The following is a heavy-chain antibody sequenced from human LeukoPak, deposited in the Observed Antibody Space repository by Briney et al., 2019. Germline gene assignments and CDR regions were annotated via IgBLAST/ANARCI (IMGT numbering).Heavy chain of an antibody. J-gene: IGHJ4*02. CDR2: INHSGST. D-gene: IGHD1-26*01. V-gene: IGHV4-34*01. CDR1: GVSFSGYY. Sequence: SETLSLTCAVYGVSFSGYYWSWIRHPPGKGLVGIREINHSGSTNYDPSLKSRVTILVDTSKNQFSLKLSSVTAADTAVYYCARGRLSAYSGSYGYWGQGTLVTVSS. CDR3: ARGRLSAYSGSYGY.